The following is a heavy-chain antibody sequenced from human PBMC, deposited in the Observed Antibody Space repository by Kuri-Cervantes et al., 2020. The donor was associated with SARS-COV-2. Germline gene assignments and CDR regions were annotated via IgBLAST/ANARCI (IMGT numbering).Heavy chain of an antibody. CDR1: GFTFSSYA. D-gene: IGHD6-19*01. Sequence: GGSLRLSCAASGFTFSSYAMHWVRQAPGKGLEWVAVISYDGSNKYYADSVKGRFTISRDNSKNTLYLQMNSLRAEDTAVYYCARVGRQQWLVGSLGYYGMDAWGQGTTVTVSS. CDR2: ISYDGSNK. CDR3: ARVGRQQWLVGSLGYYGMDA. V-gene: IGHV3-30-3*01. J-gene: IGHJ6*02.